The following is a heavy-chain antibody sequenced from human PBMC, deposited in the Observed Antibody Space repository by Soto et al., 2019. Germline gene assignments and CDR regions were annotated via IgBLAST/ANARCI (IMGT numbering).Heavy chain of an antibody. V-gene: IGHV1-18*01. CDR3: ARWRYGDN. CDR2: ISAHNGNT. Sequence: QVHLVQSGAEVKKPGASVKVSCKGSGYAFTTYGITWVRQAPGQGLEWMGWISAHNGNTNYAQKLQGRVTVTRDTSTRTAYMELRSLRSDDTGVYYCARWRYGDNWGQGALVPVSS. CDR1: GYAFTTYG. D-gene: IGHD3-10*01. J-gene: IGHJ1*01.